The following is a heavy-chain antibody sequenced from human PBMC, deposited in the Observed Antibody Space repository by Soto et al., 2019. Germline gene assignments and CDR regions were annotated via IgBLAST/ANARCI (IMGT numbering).Heavy chain of an antibody. V-gene: IGHV3-21*01. CDR2: ISSSSSYI. CDR3: ASHFDP. Sequence: VGSLRLPCAASGITFSSYSMNWFRQAPGKGLECVSSISSSSSYIYYADSVKGRFTISRDNAKNSLCLQMNSLRAEDTAVYYCASHFDPCGQRTLVTVSS. CDR1: GITFSSYS. J-gene: IGHJ5*02.